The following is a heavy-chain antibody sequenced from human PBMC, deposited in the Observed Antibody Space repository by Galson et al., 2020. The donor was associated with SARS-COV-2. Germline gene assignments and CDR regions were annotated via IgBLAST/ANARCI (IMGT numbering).Heavy chain of an antibody. CDR2: IIPIFGTA. J-gene: IGHJ6*02. CDR3: ARGQYDILTGYYSYYYYGMDV. CDR1: GGTFSSYA. Sequence: GASVKVSCKASGGTFSSYAISWVRQAPGQGLEWMGGIIPIFGTANYAQKFQGRVTITADESTSTAYMELSSLRSEDTAVYYCARGQYDILTGYYSYYYYGMDVWGQGTTVTVSS. D-gene: IGHD3-9*01. V-gene: IGHV1-69*13.